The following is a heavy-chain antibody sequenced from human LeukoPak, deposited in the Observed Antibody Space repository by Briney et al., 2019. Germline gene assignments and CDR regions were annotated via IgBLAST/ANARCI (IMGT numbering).Heavy chain of an antibody. J-gene: IGHJ4*02. V-gene: IGHV4-34*01. CDR3: ARGRRY. CDR1: GGSFSGYY. CDR2: INHSGST. Sequence: SETLSLTCAVYGGSFSGYYWSWIRQPPGKGLEWIGEINHSGSTNYNPSLKSRVTISVDTSKNQYSLKLSSVTAADTAVYYCARGRRYWGQGTLVTVSS.